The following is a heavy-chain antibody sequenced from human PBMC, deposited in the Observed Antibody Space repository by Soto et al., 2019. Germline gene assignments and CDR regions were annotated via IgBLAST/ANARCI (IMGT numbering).Heavy chain of an antibody. J-gene: IGHJ4*02. Sequence: SETLSLTCTVSGGSVTSDEDYWTWIRQSPGKGLEWIGYISNSGSTGYNPSLKTRLPMSVDRSKNQFTLRLTSVTAADTAVYFCATESGSTYGYFDHWGQGTQVTVSS. CDR2: ISNSGST. CDR3: ATESGSTYGYFDH. D-gene: IGHD5-18*01. V-gene: IGHV4-30-4*01. CDR1: GGSVTSDEDY.